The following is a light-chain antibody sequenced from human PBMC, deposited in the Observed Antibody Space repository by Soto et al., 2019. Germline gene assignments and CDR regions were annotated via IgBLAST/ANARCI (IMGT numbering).Light chain of an antibody. CDR3: QQLNNWPLT. CDR2: DAS. V-gene: IGKV3-11*01. CDR1: QSVRSD. Sequence: EIVLTQSPATRSLSPGERATLSCGASQSVRSDLAWYQQKPGQAPRLLIYDASRRATGIPARFSGSGSGTDFTLTISSLEPEDFAVYYCQQLNNWPLTFGGGTKVDIK. J-gene: IGKJ4*01.